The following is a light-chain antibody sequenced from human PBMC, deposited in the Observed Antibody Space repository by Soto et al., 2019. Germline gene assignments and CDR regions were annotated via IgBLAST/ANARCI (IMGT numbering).Light chain of an antibody. CDR1: SRDVGGYNY. Sequence: QPVLTQPASVSGSPGQSIAISCTGTSRDVGGYNYVTWYQQHPGKAPKLMIYDVSNRPSGVSNRFSGSKSGNTASLIISGLQAEDEADYYCSSYTSSSTLVFGGGTQVTVL. V-gene: IGLV2-14*01. J-gene: IGLJ3*02. CDR2: DVS. CDR3: SSYTSSSTLV.